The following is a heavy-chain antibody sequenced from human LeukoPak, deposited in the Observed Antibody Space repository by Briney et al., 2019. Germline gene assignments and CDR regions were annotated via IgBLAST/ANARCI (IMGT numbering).Heavy chain of an antibody. CDR3: ARDRGYYVFDY. CDR2: VKPDGSEK. D-gene: IGHD3-22*01. CDR1: GFTFSNYW. Sequence: GGSLRLSCAASGFTFSNYWMTWVRQAPGKGLEWVAHVKPDGSEKSYVDSVKGRFTISRDNAQNTLYLQMNSLRAEDTAVYYCARDRGYYVFDYWGQGTLVTVSS. V-gene: IGHV3-7*01. J-gene: IGHJ4*02.